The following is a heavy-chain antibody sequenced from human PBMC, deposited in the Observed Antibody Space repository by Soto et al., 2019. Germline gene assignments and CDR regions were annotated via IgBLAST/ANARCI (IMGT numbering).Heavy chain of an antibody. CDR1: GGSISSGDYY. J-gene: IGHJ5*02. D-gene: IGHD3-3*01. CDR3: AREVYDFWSGYVNWFDP. V-gene: IGHV4-30-4*01. CDR2: IYYSGST. Sequence: SETLSLTCTVSGGSISSGDYYWSWIRQPPGKGLEWIGYIYYSGSTYYNPSLKSRVTISVDTSKNQFSLKLSSVTAADTAVYYCAREVYDFWSGYVNWFDPWGQGTLVTSPQ.